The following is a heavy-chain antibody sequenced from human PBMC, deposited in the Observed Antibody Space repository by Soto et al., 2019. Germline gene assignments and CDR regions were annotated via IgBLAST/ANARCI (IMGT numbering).Heavy chain of an antibody. D-gene: IGHD3-10*01. J-gene: IGHJ6*03. V-gene: IGHV4-39*02. CDR2: IYYSGST. CDR1: GGSISSSSYY. CDR3: AKDSGGSPYGRLYYYYYYMDV. Sequence: SETLSLTCTVSGGSISSSSYYWGWIRQPPGKGLEWIGSIYYSGSTYYNPSLKSRVTISVDTSKNQFSLKLSSVTAADTAVYYCAKDSGGSPYGRLYYYYYYMDVWGKGTTVTVSS.